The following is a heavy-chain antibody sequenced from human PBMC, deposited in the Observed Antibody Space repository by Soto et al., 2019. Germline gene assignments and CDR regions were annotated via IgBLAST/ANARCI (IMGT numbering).Heavy chain of an antibody. Sequence: QVQLVQSGAEVKKPGASVKVSCKASGYTFTDYFIHWVRQAPGQGFEWMGWINPKSRGTNYAQKFQGRVTMTRDTSNSTAYMELRGLRSDDXAVYYCARVTLKAGNWFDPWGQGTLVTVSS. J-gene: IGHJ5*02. CDR2: INPKSRGT. V-gene: IGHV1-2*02. CDR3: ARVTLKAGNWFDP. CDR1: GYTFTDYF.